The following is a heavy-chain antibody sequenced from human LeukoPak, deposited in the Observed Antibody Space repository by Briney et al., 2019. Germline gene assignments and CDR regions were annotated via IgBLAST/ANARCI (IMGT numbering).Heavy chain of an antibody. CDR1: GFTFSYYA. D-gene: IGHD6-19*01. CDR3: AKDVCSSGTGGYFDS. Sequence: PGGSLRLSCEASGFTFSYYAMSWVRQSPGKGLEWLSTVGDSGGSTFYADSVRDRFTISRDNSMNMLYLQMNSLRAEDTALYYCAKDVCSSGTGGYFDSWSQGALVTVSS. CDR2: VGDSGGST. J-gene: IGHJ4*02. V-gene: IGHV3-23*01.